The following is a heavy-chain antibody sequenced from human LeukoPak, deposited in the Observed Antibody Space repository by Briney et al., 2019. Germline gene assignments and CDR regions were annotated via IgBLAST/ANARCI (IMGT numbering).Heavy chain of an antibody. Sequence: GGSLRLSCAASGFTFTSYSMSWVRQAPGKGLEWVANIKQDGSEKYYVDSVKGRFTISRDNAKNSLYLQMNSLRAEDTAVYYCARDRISGGEDYWGQGTLVTVSS. J-gene: IGHJ4*02. D-gene: IGHD3-10*01. CDR3: ARDRISGGEDY. V-gene: IGHV3-7*01. CDR2: IKQDGSEK. CDR1: GFTFTSYS.